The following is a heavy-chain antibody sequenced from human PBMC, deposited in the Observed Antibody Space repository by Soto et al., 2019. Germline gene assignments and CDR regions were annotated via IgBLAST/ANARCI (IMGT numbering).Heavy chain of an antibody. CDR1: GGSISSYY. D-gene: IGHD6-13*01. CDR3: ARGGVTRYSSSWYVYYGMDV. V-gene: IGHV4-59*01. J-gene: IGHJ6*02. CDR2: IYYSGST. Sequence: QVQLQESGPGLVKPSETLSLTCTVSGGSISSYYWSWIRQPPGKGLEWIGYIYYSGSTNYNPSLKSRVTISVDTSKNQFSLKLSSVTAADTAVYYCARGGVTRYSSSWYVYYGMDVWGQGTTVTVSS.